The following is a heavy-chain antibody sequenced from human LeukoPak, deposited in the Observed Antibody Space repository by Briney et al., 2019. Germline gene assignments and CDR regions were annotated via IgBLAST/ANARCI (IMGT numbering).Heavy chain of an antibody. V-gene: IGHV4-31*03. D-gene: IGHD3-9*01. CDR1: GGSICSGAYY. CDR3: ASNRGDWLFNY. Sequence: SETLSLTCTVSGGSICSGAYYWSWIRQHPGKGLEWIGYIYYSGSTYYNPSLKSRVTISVDTSKNQFSLKLSSVTAADTAVYYCASNRGDWLFNYWGQGTLVTVSS. J-gene: IGHJ4*02. CDR2: IYYSGST.